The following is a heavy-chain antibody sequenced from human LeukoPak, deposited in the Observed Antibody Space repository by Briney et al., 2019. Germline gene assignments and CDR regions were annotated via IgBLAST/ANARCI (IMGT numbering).Heavy chain of an antibody. D-gene: IGHD6-13*01. J-gene: IGHJ5*02. CDR3: ARESRSSSWYGSNWFDP. CDR2: IDYSGST. CDR1: GGSISSYY. V-gene: IGHV4-59*01. Sequence: PSETLSLTCTVSGGSISSYYWIWIRQPPGKGREGIGYIDYSGSTNYNPSLKSRVTISVDTSKNQFSLKLSSVTAADTAVYYCARESRSSSWYGSNWFDPWGQGTLVTVSS.